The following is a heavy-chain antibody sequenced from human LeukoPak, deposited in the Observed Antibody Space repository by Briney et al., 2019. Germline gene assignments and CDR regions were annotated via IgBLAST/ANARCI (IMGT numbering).Heavy chain of an antibody. Sequence: GGSLRLSCAASGFTFSSYWMHWVRQAPGKGLVWVSRINSDGSSTTYVDSVKGRFTISRDNAKNTLYLQMNSLRAEATAVYYCATQSSGCPYHWGQGTLVTVSS. CDR1: GFTFSSYW. J-gene: IGHJ5*02. V-gene: IGHV3-74*01. CDR2: INSDGSST. D-gene: IGHD6-19*01. CDR3: ATQSSGCPYH.